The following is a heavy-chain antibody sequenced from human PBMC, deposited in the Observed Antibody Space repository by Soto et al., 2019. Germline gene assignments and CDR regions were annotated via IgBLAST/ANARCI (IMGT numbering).Heavy chain of an antibody. CDR3: AGAETGYSSGWYAY. CDR2: ISAYNGNT. V-gene: IGHV1-18*04. J-gene: IGHJ4*02. D-gene: IGHD6-19*01. Sequence: QVQLVQSGAEVKKPGASVKVSCKASGYTFTSYGISWVRQAPGQGLERMGWISAYNGNTNYAQKIQGRVTMTTDTSTSTAYMELRSLRSDDTAVYYCAGAETGYSSGWYAYWGQGTLVTVSS. CDR1: GYTFTSYG.